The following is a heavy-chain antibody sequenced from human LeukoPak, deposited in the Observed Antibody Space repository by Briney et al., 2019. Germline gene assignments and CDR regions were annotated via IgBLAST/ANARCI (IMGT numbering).Heavy chain of an antibody. D-gene: IGHD6-19*01. CDR1: GGSFSGYY. CDR3: ARGRGIAVAGKSAHGY. J-gene: IGHJ4*02. Sequence: SETLSLTCAVYGGSFSGYYWNWIRQPPGKGLEWIGEINHSGSTSYNLSLKSRVTISVDTSKNQFSLNLSSVTAADTAVYYCARGRGIAVAGKSAHGYWGQGTLVTVSS. V-gene: IGHV4-34*01. CDR2: INHSGST.